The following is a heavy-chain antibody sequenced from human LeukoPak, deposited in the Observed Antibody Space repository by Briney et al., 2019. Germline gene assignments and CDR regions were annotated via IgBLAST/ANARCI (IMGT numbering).Heavy chain of an antibody. Sequence: NPGGSLRLSCAASGFTFSSYSMNWVRQAPGKGLEWVSSISSSSSYIYYADSVKGRFTISRDNAKNSLYLQMNSLRAEDTAVYYCAREASSGSYFDYWGQGTLVTVSS. CDR2: ISSSSSYI. J-gene: IGHJ4*02. V-gene: IGHV3-21*01. D-gene: IGHD1-26*01. CDR3: AREASSGSYFDY. CDR1: GFTFSSYS.